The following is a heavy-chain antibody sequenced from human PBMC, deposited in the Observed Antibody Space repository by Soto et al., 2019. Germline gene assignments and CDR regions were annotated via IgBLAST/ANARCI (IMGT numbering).Heavy chain of an antibody. J-gene: IGHJ5*02. CDR3: AKGRVGAEEFDP. D-gene: IGHD1-26*01. V-gene: IGHV3-23*01. CDR1: GFTLNTFA. Sequence: PGGSLRLSCAASGFTLNTFAMTWVRQAPGKGLEWVSSISATGAVTSDADAVKGRFTISRDNSKNTLYLQMNSLRAEDTAVYYCAKGRVGAEEFDPWGQGTLVTVSS. CDR2: ISATGAVT.